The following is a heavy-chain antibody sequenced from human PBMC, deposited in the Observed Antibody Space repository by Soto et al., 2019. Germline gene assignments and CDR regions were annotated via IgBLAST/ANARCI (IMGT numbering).Heavy chain of an antibody. CDR2: IYPGDSDT. J-gene: IGHJ6*02. CDR1: GYSFTSYW. D-gene: IGHD3-3*01. V-gene: IGHV5-51*01. Sequence: GESLKISCKCSGYSFTSYWIGWVRQMPGKGLEWMGFIYPGDSDTRYSPSFQGQVTISADKSISTAYLQWSSLKASDTAMYYCARTDFWSGSSESYYYGMDVWGQGTTVTVSS. CDR3: ARTDFWSGSSESYYYGMDV.